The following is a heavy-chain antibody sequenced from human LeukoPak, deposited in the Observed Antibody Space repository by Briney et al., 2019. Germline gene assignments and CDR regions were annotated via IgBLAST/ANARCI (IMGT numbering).Heavy chain of an antibody. CDR2: INSNSGGT. CDR1: GYTFNGYF. CDR3: VPERGYYAMDV. D-gene: IGHD3-10*01. J-gene: IGHJ6*02. Sequence: ASVKVSCKASGYTFNGYFMHWVRPAAGQGVEWMGWINSNSGGTNYVQKFQGRVTMTRDTSINTAYMDVNRLRSNDAAVHYFVPERGYYAMDVWGQGTTVTVS. V-gene: IGHV1-2*02.